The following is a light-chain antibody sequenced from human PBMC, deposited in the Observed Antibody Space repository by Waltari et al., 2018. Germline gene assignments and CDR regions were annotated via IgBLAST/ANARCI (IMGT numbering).Light chain of an antibody. V-gene: IGLV1-40*01. Sequence: QSVLTQPPSVSGAPGQRVTISCTGSSSNIGAGYAVHWYQQLPGTAPKHHIYGNKHLPSGVPDRFSGSKSGNSASLAITGLQTEDEAYYYCQSYGRDWVFGGGTKLTVL. CDR3: QSYGRDWV. CDR2: GNK. CDR1: SSNIGAGYA. J-gene: IGLJ3*02.